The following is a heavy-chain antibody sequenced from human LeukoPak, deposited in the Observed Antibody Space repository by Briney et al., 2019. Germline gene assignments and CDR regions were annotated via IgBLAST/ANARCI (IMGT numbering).Heavy chain of an antibody. Sequence: PGGSLRLSCAASGFTFSGSAMHWVRQASGKGLEWVGRIRSKANSYATAYAASVRGRFTISRDDSKNTAYLQMNSLKTEDTAVYYCTRHEVAAAGLTNSDYWGQGTLVTVSS. CDR2: IRSKANSYAT. V-gene: IGHV3-73*01. D-gene: IGHD6-13*01. CDR3: TRHEVAAAGLTNSDY. CDR1: GFTFSGSA. J-gene: IGHJ4*02.